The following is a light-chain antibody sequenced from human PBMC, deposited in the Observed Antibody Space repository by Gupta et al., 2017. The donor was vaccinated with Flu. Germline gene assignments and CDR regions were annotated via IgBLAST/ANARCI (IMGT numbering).Light chain of an antibody. V-gene: IGLV2-14*01. CDR3: SSYKNPNTLVV. CDR1: SSDIGTYKY. Sequence: QSALTQPASVSGSPGQSITISCTGTSSDIGTYKYVSWYQQHPGKAPELMIFEVNNRPSGVSTRFSCSKSGTTASLTISVLQAEDEAVYFGSSYKNPNTLVVFGGGTKLTVL. J-gene: IGLJ2*01. CDR2: EVN.